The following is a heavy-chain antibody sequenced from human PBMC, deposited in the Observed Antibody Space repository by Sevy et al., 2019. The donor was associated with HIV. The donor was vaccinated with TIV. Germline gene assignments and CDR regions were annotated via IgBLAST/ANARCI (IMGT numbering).Heavy chain of an antibody. CDR3: AKGPWGRVIVAYYFDY. D-gene: IGHD3-16*02. CDR2: ISGSGGRA. Sequence: GGSLRLSCAASGFTFSSYAMTWVRQTPGKGLEWVSAISGSGGRAYYADSVKGRFTISRDNSKNTLYLQMNSLRAEDTAVYYCAKGPWGRVIVAYYFDYWGQGTLVTVSS. CDR1: GFTFSSYA. J-gene: IGHJ4*02. V-gene: IGHV3-23*01.